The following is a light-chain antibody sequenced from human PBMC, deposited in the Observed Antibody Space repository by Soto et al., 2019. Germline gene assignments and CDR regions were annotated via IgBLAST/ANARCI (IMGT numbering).Light chain of an antibody. CDR1: QSVDSSF. Sequence: EIVLTQSPGSLSLSPGERATLSCRASQSVDSSFFAWYQQKPGQAPRLLIYGASNRATGIPDRFSGSGSGTDFTLTISRLEPEDFAVYYCQQYVSAVTFGQGTNVEIK. J-gene: IGKJ1*01. V-gene: IGKV3-20*01. CDR3: QQYVSAVT. CDR2: GAS.